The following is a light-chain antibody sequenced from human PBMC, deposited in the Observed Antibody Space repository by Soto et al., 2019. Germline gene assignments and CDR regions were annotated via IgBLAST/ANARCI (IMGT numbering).Light chain of an antibody. V-gene: IGKV4-1*01. J-gene: IGKJ4*01. CDR1: QSVLYSSNNKNY. CDR2: WAS. Sequence: DIVMTQSPDSLAVSLGERATINCKSSQSVLYSSNNKNYLAWYQRKPGQPPKLLIYWASTRESGVPDRFSGSGSRTDFTLTISSLQAEDVAFYYCQQYYTTLALTFGGGTKVEIK. CDR3: QQYYTTLALT.